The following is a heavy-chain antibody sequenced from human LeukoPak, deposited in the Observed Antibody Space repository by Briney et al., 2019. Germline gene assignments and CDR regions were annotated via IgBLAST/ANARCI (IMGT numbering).Heavy chain of an antibody. CDR3: AKDFWGSYRTFDY. J-gene: IGHJ4*02. V-gene: IGHV3-23*01. CDR2: ISGSGGGT. CDR1: GFTFSSYA. D-gene: IGHD3-16*02. Sequence: GGSLRLSCAASGFTFSSYAMSWVRQAPGKGLEWVSAISGSGGGTYYADSVKGRFTISRDNSKNTLYLQMNSLRAEDTAVYYCAKDFWGSYRTFDYWGQGTLVTVSS.